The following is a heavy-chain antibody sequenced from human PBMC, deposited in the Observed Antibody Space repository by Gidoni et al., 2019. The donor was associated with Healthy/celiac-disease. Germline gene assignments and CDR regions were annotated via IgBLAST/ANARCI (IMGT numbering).Heavy chain of an antibody. CDR3: AHLTNYDILFSPLWWYFDL. CDR1: GFSLSTSGVG. V-gene: IGHV2-5*01. CDR2: IYWNDDK. D-gene: IGHD3-9*01. J-gene: IGHJ2*01. Sequence: QITLKESGPTLVKPTQTLTLTCTFSGFSLSTSGVGVGWIRQPPGKALEWLALIYWNDDKRYSPSLKSRLTITKDTSKNQVVLTMTNMDPVDTATYYCAHLTNYDILFSPLWWYFDLWGRGTLVTVSS.